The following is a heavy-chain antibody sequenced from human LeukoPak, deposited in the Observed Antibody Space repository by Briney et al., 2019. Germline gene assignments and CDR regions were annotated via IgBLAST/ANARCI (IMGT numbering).Heavy chain of an antibody. D-gene: IGHD6-19*01. CDR2: ISAYNGNT. Sequence: GASVKVSCKASGYTFTSYDINWVRQAPGQGLEWMGWISAYNGNTNYAQKLQGRVTMTTDTSTSTAYMELRSLRSDDTAVYYCARVKAVAGSRWTGYGSPWGQGTLVTVSS. CDR1: GYTFTSYD. J-gene: IGHJ5*02. CDR3: ARVKAVAGSRWTGYGSP. V-gene: IGHV1-18*01.